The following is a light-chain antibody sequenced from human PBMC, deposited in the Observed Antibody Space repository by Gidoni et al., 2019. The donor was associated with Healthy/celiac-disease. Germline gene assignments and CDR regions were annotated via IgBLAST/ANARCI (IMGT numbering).Light chain of an antibody. J-gene: IGKJ3*01. Sequence: IVLTQSPGTLSLSPGERATLSCRASQSVSSSYLAWYQQKPGQAPRLLIYGASSRATGIPDRFSGSGSGTDFTLTISRLEPEDFAVYYCQQYGSSLVTFXPXTKVDIK. CDR2: GAS. CDR1: QSVSSSY. V-gene: IGKV3-20*01. CDR3: QQYGSSLVT.